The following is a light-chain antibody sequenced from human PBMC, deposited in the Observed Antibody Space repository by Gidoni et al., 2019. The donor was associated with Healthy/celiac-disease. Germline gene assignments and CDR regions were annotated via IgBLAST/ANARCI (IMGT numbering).Light chain of an antibody. J-gene: IGKJ1*01. Sequence: DIPTTQSPSPRSASVGDRVTIPCRASQSISSWLAWYQQKPGKAPKLLIYDASSLESGVPSRFSGSGSGTEFTLTISSLQPDDFATYYCQQYKSYPWTFXXXTKVEIK. CDR1: QSISSW. V-gene: IGKV1-5*01. CDR3: QQYKSYPWT. CDR2: DAS.